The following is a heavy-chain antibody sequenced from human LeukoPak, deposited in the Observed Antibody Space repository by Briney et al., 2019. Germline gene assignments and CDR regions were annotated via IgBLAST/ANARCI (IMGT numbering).Heavy chain of an antibody. D-gene: IGHD6-6*01. CDR3: ARAPRGSSSGGTLDY. CDR2: INPSGGST. CDR1: GYTFTSYY. V-gene: IGHV1-46*01. J-gene: IGHJ4*02. Sequence: GASVKISCKASGYTFTSYYMHWVRQAPGQGLEWMGIINPSGGSTSYAQKFQGRVTMTRDTSTSTVYMELSSLRSEDTAVYYCARAPRGSSSGGTLDYWGQGTLVTVSS.